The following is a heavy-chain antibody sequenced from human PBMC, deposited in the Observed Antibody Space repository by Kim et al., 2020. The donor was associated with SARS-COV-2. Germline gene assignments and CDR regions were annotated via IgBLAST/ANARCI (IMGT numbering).Heavy chain of an antibody. CDR3: ARGSYGDYYFDY. J-gene: IGHJ4*02. Sequence: NSHPSLKSRVTISVDTSKNQFSLKLSSVTAADTAVYYCARGSYGDYYFDYWGQGTLVTVSS. D-gene: IGHD4-17*01. V-gene: IGHV4-59*09.